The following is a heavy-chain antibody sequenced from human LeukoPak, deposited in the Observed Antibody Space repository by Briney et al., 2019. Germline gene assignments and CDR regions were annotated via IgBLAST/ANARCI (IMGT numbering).Heavy chain of an antibody. CDR1: GGSVSSGSYY. Sequence: SETLSLTCTVSGGSVSSGSYYWSWIRQPPGKGLEWIGYIYYSGSTNYNPSLKSRVTISVDTSKNQFSLKLSSVTAADTAVYYCARGRRLYYYDSSGYFGYWGQGTLVTVSS. CDR3: ARGRRLYYYDSSGYFGY. V-gene: IGHV4-61*01. J-gene: IGHJ4*02. D-gene: IGHD3-22*01. CDR2: IYYSGST.